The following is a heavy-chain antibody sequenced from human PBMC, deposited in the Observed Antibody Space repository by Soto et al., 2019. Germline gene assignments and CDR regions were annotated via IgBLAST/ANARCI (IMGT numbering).Heavy chain of an antibody. J-gene: IGHJ3*02. V-gene: IGHV4-34*01. CDR1: GGSFSGYY. Sequence: QVQLQQWGAGLLKPSETLSLTCAVYGGSFSGYYWSWIRQPPGKGLEWIGEINHSGSTNYNPSLKSRVTISVDTSKNQFSLKLSSVTAADTAVYYCARSMGDAFDIWGQGTMVTVSS. D-gene: IGHD2-8*01. CDR2: INHSGST. CDR3: ARSMGDAFDI.